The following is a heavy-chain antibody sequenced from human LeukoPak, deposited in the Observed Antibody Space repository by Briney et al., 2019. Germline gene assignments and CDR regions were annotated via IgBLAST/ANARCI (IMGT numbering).Heavy chain of an antibody. Sequence: GGSLRLSCAASGFTFSSYSMNWVRQAPGKGLEWVSYISRSSSVISYVDSVKGRFTISRDNAKNSLYLQMNNLRDEDTAVYYCAGGDDYFDNWGQGTLVTVSS. CDR3: AGGDDYFDN. V-gene: IGHV3-48*02. CDR2: ISRSSSVI. J-gene: IGHJ4*02. CDR1: GFTFSSYS. D-gene: IGHD3-16*01.